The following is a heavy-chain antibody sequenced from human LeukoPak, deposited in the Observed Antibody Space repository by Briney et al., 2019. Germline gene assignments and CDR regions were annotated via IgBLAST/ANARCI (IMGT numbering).Heavy chain of an antibody. V-gene: IGHV5-10-1*01. CDR1: GYSITSYW. CDR3: ARSTGTDFDY. CDR2: IDPSDSYT. D-gene: IGHD1-1*01. Sequence: KAGSALMISCKGSGYSITSYWISLLRQMPGKVLEWMGRIDPSDSYTNYSPSFQGHVTISADKSTSTAYLQWSSLKASDTAMYYCARSTGTDFDYWGQGTLVTVSS. J-gene: IGHJ4*02.